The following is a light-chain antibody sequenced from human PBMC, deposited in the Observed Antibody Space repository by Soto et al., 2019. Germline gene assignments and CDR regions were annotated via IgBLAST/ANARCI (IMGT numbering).Light chain of an antibody. Sequence: LTQPTSVSGSPGQSITISCTGTGSDVGGYDYVSWYQHHPGKAPKVMIYEVTNRPSGVSNRFSGSRSGNTASLTISGLQAEDEADYYCSSYTDSSNYVFGTGTKVTVL. V-gene: IGLV2-14*01. CDR2: EVT. CDR1: GSDVGGYDY. J-gene: IGLJ1*01. CDR3: SSYTDSSNYV.